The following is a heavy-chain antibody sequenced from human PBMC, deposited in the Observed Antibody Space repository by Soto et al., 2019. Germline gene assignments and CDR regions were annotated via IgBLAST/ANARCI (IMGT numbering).Heavy chain of an antibody. D-gene: IGHD2-15*01. CDR3: ARVGCSGGSCYYYYYGMDV. Sequence: SVKVSCKASGGTFSSYAISWVRQAPGQGLEWMGGIIPIFGTANYAQKFQGRVTITADESTSTAYMELSSLRSEDTAVYYCARVGCSGGSCYYYYYGMDVWGQGTTVTVS. CDR2: IIPIFGTA. CDR1: GGTFSSYA. J-gene: IGHJ6*02. V-gene: IGHV1-69*13.